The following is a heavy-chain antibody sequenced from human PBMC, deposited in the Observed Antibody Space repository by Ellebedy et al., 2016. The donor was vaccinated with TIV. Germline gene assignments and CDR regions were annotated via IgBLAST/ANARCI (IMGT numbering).Heavy chain of an antibody. CDR1: GDTVSAITAA. CDR2: TYYRSKWNN. V-gene: IGHV6-1*01. Sequence: SQTLSLTCAISGDTVSAITAAWDWFRQSPSRGLEWLGRTYYRSKWNNYYSESVKSRISIKSDTSKNHFSLQLTSVSPEDTAMYYCARGNYYGTGRPRAFDIWGQGTMVTVSS. J-gene: IGHJ3*02. CDR3: ARGNYYGTGRPRAFDI. D-gene: IGHD3-10*01.